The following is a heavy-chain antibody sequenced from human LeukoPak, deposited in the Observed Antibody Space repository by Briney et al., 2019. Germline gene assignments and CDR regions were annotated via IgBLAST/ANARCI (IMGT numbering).Heavy chain of an antibody. D-gene: IGHD2-2*01. Sequence: SETLSLTCADYGGSFSGYYWSWIRQPPGKGLEWIGEINHSGSTNYNPSLKSRVTISVDTSKSQFSLKLSSVTAADTAVYYCARGRKVVVVPAARGPHYYFDYWGQGTLVTVSS. V-gene: IGHV4-34*01. CDR3: ARGRKVVVVPAARGPHYYFDY. CDR1: GGSFSGYY. CDR2: INHSGST. J-gene: IGHJ4*02.